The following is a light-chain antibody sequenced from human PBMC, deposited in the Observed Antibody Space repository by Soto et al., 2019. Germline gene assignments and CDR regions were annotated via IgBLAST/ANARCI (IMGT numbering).Light chain of an antibody. Sequence: QSVLTQPPPQSAAPRQKGTPPCPESTSQFGKNYASWYQQPPATAPKLLIYENNKRPSGIPDRFSGSKSGTSATLGITGLQTGAEAEYYCGAWDSSLRAVYVFGTGTKVTVL. V-gene: IGLV1-51*02. J-gene: IGLJ1*01. CDR1: TSQFGKNY. CDR2: ENN. CDR3: GAWDSSLRAVYV.